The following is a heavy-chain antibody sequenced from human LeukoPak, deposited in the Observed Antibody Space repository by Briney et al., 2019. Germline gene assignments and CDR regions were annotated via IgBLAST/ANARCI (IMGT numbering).Heavy chain of an antibody. CDR2: VNSQADT. V-gene: IGHV4-59*01. J-gene: IGHJ4*02. CDR3: ARVEYSSGWYPFDY. CDR1: NGSIGTFH. D-gene: IGHD6-19*01. Sequence: SETLSLTCEVSNGSIGTFHWNWIRQPPGKELEWNGHVNSQADTKYNPSLKSRVSLSIDTSKNQFSLRLTSLTAADTAVYYCARVEYSSGWYPFDYWGQGTLVTVS.